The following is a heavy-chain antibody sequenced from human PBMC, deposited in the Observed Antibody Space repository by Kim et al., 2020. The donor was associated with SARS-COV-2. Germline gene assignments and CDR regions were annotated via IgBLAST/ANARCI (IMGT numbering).Heavy chain of an antibody. CDR2: INTNTGSP. Sequence: ASVKVSCKASGYTFTSYAMNWVRQAPGQGLEWMGRINTNTGSPTYARRFTGRFVFSLDTSVSTAYLQISSLKAEDTAVYYCARDRGVGAANYWGQGTLVTVSS. J-gene: IGHJ4*02. CDR3: ARDRGVGAANY. CDR1: GYTFTSYA. D-gene: IGHD1-26*01. V-gene: IGHV7-4-1*02.